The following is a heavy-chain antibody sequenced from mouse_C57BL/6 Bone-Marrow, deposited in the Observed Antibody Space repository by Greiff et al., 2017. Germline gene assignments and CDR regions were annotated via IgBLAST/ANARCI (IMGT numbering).Heavy chain of an antibody. D-gene: IGHD1-1*01. J-gene: IGHJ2*01. V-gene: IGHV1-59*01. CDR3: ARRLLRYPYFDY. Sequence: QVQLQQPGAELVRPGTSVKLSCKASGYTFTSYWMHWVKQRPGQGLEWIGVIDPSDSYTNYNQKFKGKATLTVDTSSSTAYMQLSSLTSEDSAVYYCARRLLRYPYFDYWGQGTTLTVSS. CDR1: GYTFTSYW. CDR2: IDPSDSYT.